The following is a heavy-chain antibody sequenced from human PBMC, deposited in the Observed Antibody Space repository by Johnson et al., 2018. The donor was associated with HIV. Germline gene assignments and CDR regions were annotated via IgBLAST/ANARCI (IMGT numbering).Heavy chain of an antibody. CDR1: GFTFSSYD. V-gene: IGHV3-13*01. CDR3: ARRGGPGGRGAFDI. J-gene: IGHJ3*02. Sequence: MQLVESGGGVVQPGRSLRLSCAASGFTFSSYDMHWVRQPTGKRLEWVSGIGTAGDTYYPGSVKGRFTISRENAKNSLYLQMNSLRAGDTAVYYCARRGGPGGRGAFDIWGQGTMVTVSS. D-gene: IGHD3-16*01. CDR2: IGTAGDT.